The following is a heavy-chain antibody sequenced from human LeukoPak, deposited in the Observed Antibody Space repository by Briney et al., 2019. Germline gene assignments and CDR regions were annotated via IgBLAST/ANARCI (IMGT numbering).Heavy chain of an antibody. J-gene: IGHJ5*02. Sequence: ASVKVSCKASGYTFTSYYMHWVRQSPGQGLEGMGIINPSGGSTSYAQKFQGRVTMTGDMSTSTDYMELSSLRSEDTAVYYCARDNSVEDTAWWFDPWGQGTLVTVSS. V-gene: IGHV1-46*01. CDR2: INPSGGST. D-gene: IGHD4-23*01. CDR3: ARDNSVEDTAWWFDP. CDR1: GYTFTSYY.